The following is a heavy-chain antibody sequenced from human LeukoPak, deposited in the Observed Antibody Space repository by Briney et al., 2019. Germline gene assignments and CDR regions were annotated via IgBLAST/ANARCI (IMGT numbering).Heavy chain of an antibody. Sequence: GSLSLSCAASGFSSSSYRAHWVRQAPGKGLEWVSRISSDGSRTSYTDSVKGRFTISRDNAKNTLYLQMNSLRAEDTAVYYCAALTYYHDSTVSGGDYWGQGALCSVSS. CDR1: GFSSSSYR. J-gene: IGHJ4*02. D-gene: IGHD3-22*01. V-gene: IGHV3-74*01. CDR2: ISSDGSRT. CDR3: AALTYYHDSTVSGGDY.